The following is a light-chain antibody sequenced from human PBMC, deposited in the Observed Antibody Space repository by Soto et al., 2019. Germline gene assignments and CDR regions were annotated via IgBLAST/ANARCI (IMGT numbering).Light chain of an antibody. Sequence: EIVMTQSPATLSVYPGERATLSCRASQSVTNSFLAWYQQKPGQAPRLLIYGVSTRATGIPARFSGSGSGTEFTLTISSLQSEDFAVYYCQQYSSWPLTFGGGTKVEIK. J-gene: IGKJ4*01. CDR2: GVS. CDR3: QQYSSWPLT. V-gene: IGKV3-15*01. CDR1: QSVTNSF.